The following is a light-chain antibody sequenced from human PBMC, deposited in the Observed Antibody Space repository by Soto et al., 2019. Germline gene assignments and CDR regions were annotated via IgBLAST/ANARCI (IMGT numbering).Light chain of an antibody. Sequence: EIVLTQSPGTLSLSPGERATLSCRASQSVSNSYLAWYQQKPGQAPRVLISGASSRATGIPYRFSGSGSGTYCTLTISRLEPEDFAVYYCQQYGSSPYTFGQGTKLEIK. J-gene: IGKJ2*01. CDR1: QSVSNSY. CDR3: QQYGSSPYT. CDR2: GAS. V-gene: IGKV3-20*01.